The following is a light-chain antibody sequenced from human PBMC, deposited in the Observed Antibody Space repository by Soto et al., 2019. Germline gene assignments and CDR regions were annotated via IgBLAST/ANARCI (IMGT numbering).Light chain of an antibody. CDR1: ALPKQY. CDR3: QSADSSGTYVV. V-gene: IGLV3-25*02. CDR2: KDS. J-gene: IGLJ2*01. Sequence: SYELTQPPSVSVSPEQTARITCSGDALPKQYAYWYQQKPGQAPVLVIYKDSERPSGIPERFSGSSSGTTVTLTISGVQAEDEADYYCQSADSSGTYVVFGGGTKVTV.